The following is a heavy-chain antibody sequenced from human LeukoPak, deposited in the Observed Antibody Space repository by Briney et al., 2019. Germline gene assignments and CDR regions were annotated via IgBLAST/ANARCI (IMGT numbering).Heavy chain of an antibody. CDR3: ARRGKLRGPPAGDAFDI. J-gene: IGHJ3*02. D-gene: IGHD3-10*01. Sequence: PSETLSLTCTASGDSFSSVTDYWAWIRQPPGKGLEWIASGDYSGGTYYNPSLKSRVTISVDTSKNQFSLKLSSVTAADTAVYYCARRGKLRGPPAGDAFDIWGQGTMVTVSS. CDR2: GDYSGGT. CDR1: GDSFSSVTDY. V-gene: IGHV4-39*07.